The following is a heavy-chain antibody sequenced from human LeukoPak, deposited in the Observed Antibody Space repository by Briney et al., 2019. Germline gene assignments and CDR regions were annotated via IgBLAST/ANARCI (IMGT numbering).Heavy chain of an antibody. Sequence: SETLSLTCTVSGGSITGYYWSWIRQPVGKGLEWIGRFYSSGSTNYNPSLKSRVTISVDKSKTQFSLKLTSVTAADSAVYYCARVTRGGTFDIWGQGTMVTVSS. CDR1: GGSITGYY. CDR2: FYSSGST. CDR3: ARVTRGGTFDI. D-gene: IGHD2-2*01. J-gene: IGHJ3*02. V-gene: IGHV4-4*07.